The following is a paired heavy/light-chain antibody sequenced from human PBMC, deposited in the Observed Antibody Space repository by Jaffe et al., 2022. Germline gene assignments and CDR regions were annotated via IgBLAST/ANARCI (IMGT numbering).Heavy chain of an antibody. V-gene: IGHV1-69*05. CDR3: ARVTQWLAWEGAFDI. J-gene: IGHJ3*02. CDR2: IIPIFGTA. CDR1: GGTFSSYA. Sequence: QVQLVQSGAEVKKPGSSVKVSCKASGGTFSSYAISWVRQAPGQGLEWMGGIIPIFGTANYAQKFQGRVTITTDESTSTAYMELSSLRSEDTAVYYCARVTQWLAWEGAFDIWGQGTMVTVSS. D-gene: IGHD6-19*01.
Light chain of an antibody. V-gene: IGLV5-39*01. J-gene: IGLJ2*01. CDR1: SGINVGTYR. CDR3: AIWYSSTWKV. CDR2: YKSDSDK. Sequence: QPVLTQPTSLSASPGASARFTCTLRSGINVGTYRIYWYQQKPGSLPRYLLRYKSDSDKQQGSGVPSRFSGSKDASTNAGLLLISGLQSEDEADYYCAIWYSSTWKVFGGGTKLTVL.